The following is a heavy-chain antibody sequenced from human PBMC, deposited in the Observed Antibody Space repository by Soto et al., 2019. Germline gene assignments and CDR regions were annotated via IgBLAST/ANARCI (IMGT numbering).Heavy chain of an antibody. D-gene: IGHD2-21*02. Sequence: QVQLVQSGAEVKKPGASVRVSCRTSGYTFTSYAIHWVRQAPGQGLEWMAWSNIGNGNTKYSQKFQGRVTVSRDTAASTAYMELSSLRSEDTAVYYCARDPLCGVVCYDHWLDPWGQGTLVTVSS. CDR1: GYTFTSYA. CDR2: SNIGNGNT. J-gene: IGHJ5*02. CDR3: ARDPLCGVVCYDHWLDP. V-gene: IGHV1-3*04.